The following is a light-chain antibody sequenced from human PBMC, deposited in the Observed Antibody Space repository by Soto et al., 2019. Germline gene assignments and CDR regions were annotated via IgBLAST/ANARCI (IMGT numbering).Light chain of an antibody. CDR1: ESIGNY. Sequence: EVVLTQSPATLSLSPGERATLSCRASESIGNYLAWYQQKLGQAPKLLIYDASHRAIGIPGSFRGDGSGTDFTLTISSLEPEDFAVYYCQWRSDWPPRLTFGGGTKVDIK. CDR2: DAS. V-gene: IGKV3-11*01. J-gene: IGKJ4*01. CDR3: QWRSDWPPRLT.